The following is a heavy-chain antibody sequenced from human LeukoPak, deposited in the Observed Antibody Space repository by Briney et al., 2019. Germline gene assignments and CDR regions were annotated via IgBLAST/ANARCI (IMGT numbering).Heavy chain of an antibody. V-gene: IGHV3-66*01. CDR3: ARDPSAVAANTYG. Sequence: GGSLRLSCAASGFTVSNNYMNWVRQAPGKGLEWVSLIYSGGTTYYADSVKGRFTISIDHSKNTLYLQMNSLRAEDTAVYYCARDPSAVAANTYGWGQGTLVTVSS. CDR1: GFTVSNNY. D-gene: IGHD6-25*01. CDR2: IYSGGTT. J-gene: IGHJ4*02.